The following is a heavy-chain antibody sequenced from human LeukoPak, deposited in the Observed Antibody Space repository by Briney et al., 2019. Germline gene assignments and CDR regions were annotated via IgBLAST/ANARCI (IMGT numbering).Heavy chain of an antibody. J-gene: IGHJ4*02. CDR2: ISGSGGRT. CDR1: GFTFSNYA. V-gene: IGHV3-23*01. Sequence: QAGGSLRLSCAASGFTFSNYAMTWVRQAPGKGLEWVSGISGSGGRTYYADSVKGRFTISRDDSRNTLYLQMNSLRGDDTAVYYCAKDVGKWESLHFFDYWGQGTLVTVSS. CDR3: AKDVGKWESLHFFDY. D-gene: IGHD1-26*01.